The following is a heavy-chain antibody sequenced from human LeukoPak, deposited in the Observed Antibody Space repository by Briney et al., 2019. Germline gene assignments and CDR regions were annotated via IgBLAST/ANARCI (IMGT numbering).Heavy chain of an antibody. J-gene: IGHJ4*02. V-gene: IGHV3-11*01. D-gene: IGHD3-22*01. Sequence: PGGSLRLSCAASGFTFSDYYMSWIRQAPGKGLEWVSYISSSGSTIYYADSVKGRFTISRDNAKNSLYLQMNSLRADDTAVYYCARWRGYHYNYFDYWGQGTLVTVSS. CDR1: GFTFSDYY. CDR3: ARWRGYHYNYFDY. CDR2: ISSSGSTI.